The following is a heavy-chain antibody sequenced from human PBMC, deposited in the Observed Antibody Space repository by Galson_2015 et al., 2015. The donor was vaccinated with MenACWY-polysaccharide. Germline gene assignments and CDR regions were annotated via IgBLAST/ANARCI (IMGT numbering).Heavy chain of an antibody. CDR2: IFHSGTT. J-gene: IGHJ4*02. Sequence: SETLSLTCAVSDYSIRSGYFWGWIRQPPGKGLEWTASIFHSGTTYYNPSLKSRVTISVDTSKNQFSLKLSSVTAADTAVYYCARVEKYSGSFYILYWGQGTLVTVSS. V-gene: IGHV4-38-2*01. D-gene: IGHD1-26*01. CDR1: DYSIRSGYF. CDR3: ARVEKYSGSFYILY.